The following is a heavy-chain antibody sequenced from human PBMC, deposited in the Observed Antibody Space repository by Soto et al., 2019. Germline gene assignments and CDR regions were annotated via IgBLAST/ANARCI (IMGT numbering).Heavy chain of an antibody. CDR3: TRDPLLEFYYYYGMDV. Sequence: GGSLRLSCTASGFTFGDYAMSWVRQAPGKGLEWVGFIRSKAYGGTTEYVASVKGRFTISRDDSKSIAYLQMNSLKTEDTAVYYCTRDPLLEFYYYYGMDVWGQGTTVTVSS. J-gene: IGHJ6*02. CDR2: IRSKAYGGTT. CDR1: GFTFGDYA. D-gene: IGHD3-10*01. V-gene: IGHV3-49*04.